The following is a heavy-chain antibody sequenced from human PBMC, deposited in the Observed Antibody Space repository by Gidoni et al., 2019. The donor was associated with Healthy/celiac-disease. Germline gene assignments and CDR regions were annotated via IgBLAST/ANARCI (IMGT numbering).Heavy chain of an antibody. J-gene: IGHJ4*02. Sequence: QLQLQESGPGLVKPSATLSLTCTVSGGSISSSSYYWGWIRQPPGKGLEWIGSIYYSGSTYYNPSLKSRVTISVDTSKNQFSLKLSSVTAADTAVYYCARQVVAATLDYFDYWGQGTLVTVSS. CDR3: ARQVVAATLDYFDY. CDR1: GGSISSSSYY. CDR2: IYYSGST. V-gene: IGHV4-39*01. D-gene: IGHD2-15*01.